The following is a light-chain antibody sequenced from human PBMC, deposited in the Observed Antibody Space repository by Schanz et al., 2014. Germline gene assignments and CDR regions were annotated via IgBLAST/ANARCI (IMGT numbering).Light chain of an antibody. J-gene: IGKJ1*01. CDR2: GTS. CDR1: QSVRSF. CDR3: QQYHTSRT. Sequence: EIVLTQSPATLSLSPGERATLSCRASQSVRSFLAWYQQKPGQAPRLLIYGTSIRATGIPDRFSGSGSGTEFTLTISSLQSEDFAVYYCQQYHTSRTFGQGTKVEI. V-gene: IGKV3D-15*01.